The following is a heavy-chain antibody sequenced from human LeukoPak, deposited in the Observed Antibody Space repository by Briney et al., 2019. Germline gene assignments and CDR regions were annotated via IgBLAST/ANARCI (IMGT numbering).Heavy chain of an antibody. CDR2: IKQDGSEK. D-gene: IGHD1-1*01. J-gene: IGHJ6*02. V-gene: IGHV3-7*03. CDR3: ARGIELEPYPDYYYYGMDV. Sequence: GGSLRLSCAASGFTFSSYWMSWVRQAPGKGLEWVANIKQDGSEKYYVDSVKGRFTISRDNAKNSLYLQMNSLRSEDTAVYYCARGIELEPYPDYYYYGMDVWGQGTTVTVSS. CDR1: GFTFSSYW.